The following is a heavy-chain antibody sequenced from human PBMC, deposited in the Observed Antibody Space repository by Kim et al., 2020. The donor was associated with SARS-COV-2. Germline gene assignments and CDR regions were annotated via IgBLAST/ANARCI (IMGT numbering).Heavy chain of an antibody. V-gene: IGHV1-69*13. CDR3: ASTVPRPTPKGESRVRLGYNWFDP. CDR2: IIPIFGTA. CDR1: GGTFSSYA. Sequence: SVKVSCKASGGTFSSYAISWVRQAPGQGLEWMGGIIPIFGTANYAQKFQGRVTITADESTSTSYMELSSLRSEDTAGYYCASTVPRPTPKGESRVRLGYNWFDPWGQGTLVTVSS. J-gene: IGHJ5*02. D-gene: IGHD4-17*01.